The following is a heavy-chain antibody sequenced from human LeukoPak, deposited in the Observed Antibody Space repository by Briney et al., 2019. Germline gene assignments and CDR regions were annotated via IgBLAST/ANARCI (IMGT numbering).Heavy chain of an antibody. Sequence: SGGSLRLSCAASGFTFSSCWMSWVRQAPGKGLEWVANIKQDGSEKYYVDSVKGRFTISRDNAKNSLYLQMNSLRAEDTAVYYCATPVDFWSGYSSFDYWGQGTLVTVSS. CDR1: GFTFSSCW. D-gene: IGHD3-3*01. V-gene: IGHV3-7*01. CDR2: IKQDGSEK. J-gene: IGHJ4*02. CDR3: ATPVDFWSGYSSFDY.